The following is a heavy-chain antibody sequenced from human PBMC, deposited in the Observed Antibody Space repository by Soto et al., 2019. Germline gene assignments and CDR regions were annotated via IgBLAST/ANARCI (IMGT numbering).Heavy chain of an antibody. CDR3: ARGDDFDWSVYKDPAGYYYYYMDV. V-gene: IGHV4-34*01. D-gene: IGHD3-9*01. CDR1: GGSFSGYY. J-gene: IGHJ6*03. Sequence: SETLSLTCAVYGGSFSGYYWSWIRQPPGKGLEWIGEINHSGSTNYNPSLKSRVTISEDTSRNQFSLKLSSVTAADTAVYYCARGDDFDWSVYKDPAGYYYYYMDVWGKGTTVTVSS. CDR2: INHSGST.